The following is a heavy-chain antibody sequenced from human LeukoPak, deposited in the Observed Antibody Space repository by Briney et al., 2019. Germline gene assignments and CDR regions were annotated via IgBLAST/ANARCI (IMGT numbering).Heavy chain of an antibody. J-gene: IGHJ5*02. CDR3: AKDKDSYGQNWFDP. CDR1: GFTFDDYA. V-gene: IGHV3-9*01. D-gene: IGHD5-18*01. CDR2: ISWNSGSI. Sequence: PGRSLRLSCAASGFTFDDYAMHWVRQAPGKGLEWVSGISWNSGSIGCADSVKGRFTISRDNAKNSLYLQMNSLRAEDTALYYCAKDKDSYGQNWFDPWGQGTLVTVSS.